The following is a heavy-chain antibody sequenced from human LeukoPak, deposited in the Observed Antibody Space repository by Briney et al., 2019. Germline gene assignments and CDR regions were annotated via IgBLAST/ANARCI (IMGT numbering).Heavy chain of an antibody. D-gene: IGHD3-10*01. Sequence: QTGGSLRLSCAASGFTFSSYAMHWVRQAPGKGLEYVSAISSNGGSTYYANSVKGRFTISRDNSKNTLFLQMGSLRDEDMGVYHCARGRTQAYGSGTYSDYWGQGTLVTVSS. J-gene: IGHJ4*02. CDR3: ARGRTQAYGSGTYSDY. V-gene: IGHV3-64*01. CDR1: GFTFSSYA. CDR2: ISSNGGST.